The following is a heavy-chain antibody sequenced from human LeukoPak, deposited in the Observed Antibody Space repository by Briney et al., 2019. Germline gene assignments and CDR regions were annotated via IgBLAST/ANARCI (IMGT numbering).Heavy chain of an antibody. D-gene: IGHD3-22*01. CDR1: GSTFSGSA. Sequence: GGSLRLSCAASGSTFSGSAMHWVRQASGKGLEWVGRIRNKANSYATAYAASVKGRFTISRDDSKNTAYLQMNSLRAEDTAVYYCARVGVMVIKGRYFDYWGQGTLVTVSS. CDR2: IRNKANSYAT. V-gene: IGHV3-73*01. CDR3: ARVGVMVIKGRYFDY. J-gene: IGHJ4*02.